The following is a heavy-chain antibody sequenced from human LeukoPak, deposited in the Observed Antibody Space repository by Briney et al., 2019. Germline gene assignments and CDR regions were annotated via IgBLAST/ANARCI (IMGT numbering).Heavy chain of an antibody. V-gene: IGHV3-30*03. CDR3: ARAFSTSSGWYKWRNYYYYYYMDV. CDR1: GFTFLKYG. Sequence: PGGSLRLSCAASGFTFLKYGMHWVRQAPGKGLEWVALISYDGSNKYYADSVKGRFTISRDNFKNTLYLQMNSLRAEDTAVYYCARAFSTSSGWYKWRNYYYYYYMDVWGKGTTVTVSS. D-gene: IGHD6-19*01. J-gene: IGHJ6*03. CDR2: ISYDGSNK.